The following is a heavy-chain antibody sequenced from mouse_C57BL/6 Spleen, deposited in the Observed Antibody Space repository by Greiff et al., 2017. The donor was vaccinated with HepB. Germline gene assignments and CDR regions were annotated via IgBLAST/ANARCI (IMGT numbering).Heavy chain of an antibody. CDR1: GFTFSDYY. D-gene: IGHD2-3*01. V-gene: IGHV5-16*01. Sequence: EVMLVESEGGLVQPGSSMKLSCTASGFTFSDYYMAWVRQVPEKGLEWVANINYDGSSTYYLDSLKSRFIISRDNAKNILYLQMSSLKSEDTATYYCARGYDGYPYAMDYWGQGTSVTVSS. J-gene: IGHJ4*01. CDR2: INYDGSST. CDR3: ARGYDGYPYAMDY.